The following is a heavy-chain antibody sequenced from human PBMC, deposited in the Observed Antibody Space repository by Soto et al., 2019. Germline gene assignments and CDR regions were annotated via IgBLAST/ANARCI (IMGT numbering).Heavy chain of an antibody. CDR2: INPSGGST. CDR3: ARALPRIAASREGDY. V-gene: IGHV1-46*01. Sequence: ASVKVSCKASGYTFTSYYMHWVRQAPGQGLEWMGIINPSGGSTSYAQKFQGRVTMTRDTSTSTVYMELSSLRSEDTAVYYCARALPRIAASREGDYWGQGTLVTVSS. CDR1: GYTFTSYY. J-gene: IGHJ4*02. D-gene: IGHD6-6*01.